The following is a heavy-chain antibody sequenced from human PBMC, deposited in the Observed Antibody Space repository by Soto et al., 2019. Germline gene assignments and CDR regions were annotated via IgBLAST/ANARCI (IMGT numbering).Heavy chain of an antibody. Sequence: GGFLRLSCAASGVTFSSYAMSWVRQAPGKGLEWVSAISGSGGSTYYADSVKGRFTISRDNSKNTLYLQMNSLRAEDTAVYYCAKTLRIAAAGRFDYWGQGTLVTVSS. J-gene: IGHJ4*02. CDR1: GVTFSSYA. V-gene: IGHV3-23*01. D-gene: IGHD6-13*01. CDR3: AKTLRIAAAGRFDY. CDR2: ISGSGGST.